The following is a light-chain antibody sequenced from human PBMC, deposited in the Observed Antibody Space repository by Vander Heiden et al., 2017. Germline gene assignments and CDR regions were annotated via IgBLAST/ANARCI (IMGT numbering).Light chain of an antibody. CDR3: QSYDSNDLVL. CDR1: SGSIASNY. V-gene: IGLV6-57*01. CDR2: ENT. Sequence: KSLLSQPHSVSESPGKPVTIPCSRSSGSIASNYVQSYQYRPGSSPTTVIYENTRRPSSVPDRFSGTIDTSSNSASLSISGLVTEDEADYYCQSYDSNDLVLFGGGTKLTVL. J-gene: IGLJ2*01.